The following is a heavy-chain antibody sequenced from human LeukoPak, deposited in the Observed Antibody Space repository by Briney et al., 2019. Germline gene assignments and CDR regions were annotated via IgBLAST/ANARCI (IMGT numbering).Heavy chain of an antibody. CDR2: INTDGSST. CDR3: TRSAKGGAFDI. J-gene: IGHJ3*02. V-gene: IGHV3-74*01. Sequence: GGSLRLSCAASGFTFSSYWMHWVRQAPGKGLVWVSRINTDGSSTSYADSVKGRFTISRDNAKNTLYLQMNSLRAEDTAVYYSTRSAKGGAFDIWGQGTMDTVSS. D-gene: IGHD3-16*01. CDR1: GFTFSSYW.